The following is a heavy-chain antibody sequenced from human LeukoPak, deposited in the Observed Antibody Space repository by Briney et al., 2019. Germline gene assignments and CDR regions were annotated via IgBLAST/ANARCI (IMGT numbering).Heavy chain of an antibody. J-gene: IGHJ4*02. V-gene: IGHV3-30*18. CDR1: GFTFSSYG. CDR3: AKDGTPPPVSEAAYYFDY. Sequence: PGGSLRLSCAASGFTFSSYGMHWVRQAPGKGLEWVAVISYDGSNKYYADSVKGRFTISRDNSKNTLYLQMNSLRAEDTAVYYCAKDGTPPPVSEAAYYFDYWGQGTLVTVSS. D-gene: IGHD1-26*01. CDR2: ISYDGSNK.